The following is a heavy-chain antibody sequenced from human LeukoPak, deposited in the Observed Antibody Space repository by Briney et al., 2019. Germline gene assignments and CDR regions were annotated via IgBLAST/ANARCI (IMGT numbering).Heavy chain of an antibody. Sequence: PSETLSLTCTVSGGSISSYYWSWIRQPPGKGLEWIGYIYYSGSTNYNPSLKSRVTISVDTSKNQFSLKLSSVTAADTAVYYCARDIPHYYGSGSYDYWGQGTLVTVSS. CDR2: IYYSGST. CDR3: ARDIPHYYGSGSYDY. D-gene: IGHD3-10*01. J-gene: IGHJ4*02. CDR1: GGSISSYY. V-gene: IGHV4-59*12.